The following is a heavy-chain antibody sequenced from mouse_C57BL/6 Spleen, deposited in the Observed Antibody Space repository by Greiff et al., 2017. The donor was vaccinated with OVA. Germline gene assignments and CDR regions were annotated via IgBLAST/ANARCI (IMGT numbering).Heavy chain of an antibody. D-gene: IGHD1-1*01. CDR3: ARRVVAYYYAMDY. CDR1: GFSLTSYG. V-gene: IGHV2-2*01. J-gene: IGHJ4*01. CDR2: IWSGGST. Sequence: VKLMESGPGLVQPSQSLSITCTVSGFSLTSYGVHWVRQSPGKGLEWLGVIWSGGSTDYNAAFISRLSISKDNSKSQVFFKMNRLQADDTAIYYCARRVVAYYYAMDYWGQGTSVTVSS.